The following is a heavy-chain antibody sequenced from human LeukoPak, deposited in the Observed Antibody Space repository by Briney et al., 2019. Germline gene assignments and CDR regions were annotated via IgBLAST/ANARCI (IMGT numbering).Heavy chain of an antibody. CDR2: IYYSGST. Sequence: SETLSLTCTVSGGSISSSSYYWGWIRQPPGKGLEWIGSIYYSGSTYYNPSLKSRVTISVDTSKNQFSLKLSSVTAADTAVYYCARVGSGLRYYYYYYMDVWGKGTTVTVSS. CDR1: GGSISSSSYY. J-gene: IGHJ6*03. D-gene: IGHD5-12*01. CDR3: ARVGSGLRYYYYYYMDV. V-gene: IGHV4-39*07.